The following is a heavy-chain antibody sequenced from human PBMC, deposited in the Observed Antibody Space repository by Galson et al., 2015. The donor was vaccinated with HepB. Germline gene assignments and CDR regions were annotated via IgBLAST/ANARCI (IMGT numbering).Heavy chain of an antibody. V-gene: IGHV3-23*01. CDR3: ATTDPTSRAFDS. D-gene: IGHD1-14*01. Sequence: SLRLSCAASGFTFSSYAMSWVRQAPGKGLEWVSTISASGNNSYYADSVKGRFTISRDNSKNTLFLQMNSLRAEDTAVYYCATTDPTSRAFDSWGQGTLVTVSS. CDR2: ISASGNNS. J-gene: IGHJ4*02. CDR1: GFTFSSYA.